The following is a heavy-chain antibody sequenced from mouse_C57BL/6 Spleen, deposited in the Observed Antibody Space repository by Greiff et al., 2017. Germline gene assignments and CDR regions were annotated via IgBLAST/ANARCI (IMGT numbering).Heavy chain of an antibody. CDR3: TPITTVVSYWYFDV. CDR2: IDPETGGT. Sequence: QVQLKESGAELVRPGASVTLSCKASGYTFTDYEMHWVKQTPVHGLEWIGAIDPETGGTAYNQKFKGKAILTADTSSSTAYMELRSLTSEDSAVYYCTPITTVVSYWYFDVWGTGTTVTVSS. D-gene: IGHD1-1*01. V-gene: IGHV1-15*01. CDR1: GYTFTDYE. J-gene: IGHJ1*03.